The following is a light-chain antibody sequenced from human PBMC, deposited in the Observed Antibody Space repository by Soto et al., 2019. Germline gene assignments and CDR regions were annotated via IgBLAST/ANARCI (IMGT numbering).Light chain of an antibody. CDR2: GAS. V-gene: IGKV3-15*01. J-gene: IGKJ1*01. CDR3: QQSNNWPPWT. CDR1: QSVSSN. Sequence: EIVMTQSPATLSVSPGERATLSCRASQSVSSNLAWYQQKPGQAPRLLIYGASTRATGIPARFSGSGSGTAFTLTISSLQSEDFAVYYCQQSNNWPPWTFGQGTTVEFK.